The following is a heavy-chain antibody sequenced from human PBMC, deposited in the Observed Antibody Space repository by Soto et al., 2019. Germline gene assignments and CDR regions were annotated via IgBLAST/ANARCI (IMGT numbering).Heavy chain of an antibody. J-gene: IGHJ6*02. CDR1: GGSISSSNW. CDR3: ARVSGSYYYGMDV. Sequence: QVQLQESGPGLVKPSGTLSLTCAVSGGSISSSNWWSWVRQPPGKGLEWIGEIYHNGSTNYNPSLKRRVTISVDKSKNQLSLKLSCVTAADTAVYYCARVSGSYYYGMDVWGQGTTVTVSS. D-gene: IGHD1-26*01. CDR2: IYHNGST. V-gene: IGHV4-4*02.